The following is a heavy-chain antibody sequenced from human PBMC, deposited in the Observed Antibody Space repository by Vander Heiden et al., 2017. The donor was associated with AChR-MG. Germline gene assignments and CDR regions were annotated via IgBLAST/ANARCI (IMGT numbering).Heavy chain of an antibody. CDR3: ARGPLHYGSGSYSLDY. CDR1: GGSFSGYY. J-gene: IGHJ4*02. CDR2: INHSGST. V-gene: IGHV4-34*01. Sequence: QVQLQQWGAGLLKPSETLSLTCAVYGGSFSGYYGSWIRQPPGKGLEWIGEINHSGSTNYNPSLKSRVTISVDTSKNQFSLKLSSVTAADTAVYYCARGPLHYGSGSYSLDYWGQGTLVTVSS. D-gene: IGHD3-10*01.